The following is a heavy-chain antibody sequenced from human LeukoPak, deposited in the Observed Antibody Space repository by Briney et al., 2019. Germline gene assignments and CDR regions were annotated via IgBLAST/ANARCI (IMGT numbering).Heavy chain of an antibody. Sequence: SVKVSCKASGGTFSSYAISWVRQAPGQGLEWMGGIIPIFGTANYAQKFQGRVTITADESTSTAYMELSSLRSDDTAVYYCARDHRASLGIAVAAHDYWGQGTLVTVSS. D-gene: IGHD6-19*01. J-gene: IGHJ4*02. CDR3: ARDHRASLGIAVAAHDY. V-gene: IGHV1-69*13. CDR1: GGTFSSYA. CDR2: IIPIFGTA.